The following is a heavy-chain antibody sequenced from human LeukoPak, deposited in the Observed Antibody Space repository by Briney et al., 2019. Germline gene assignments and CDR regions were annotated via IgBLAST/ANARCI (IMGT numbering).Heavy chain of an antibody. D-gene: IGHD2-2*02. V-gene: IGHV4-4*07. Sequence: SETLSLTCTVSGASITNYFWTWVRQPAGKGLEWVGRIHSTGNRHYNPSLESRVTMSGDTSKNHFSLNLSSVTAADTALYYCARYYCRGISCYTWIDYWGQGTLVTVSS. CDR3: ARYYCRGISCYTWIDY. J-gene: IGHJ4*02. CDR2: IHSTGNR. CDR1: GASITNYF.